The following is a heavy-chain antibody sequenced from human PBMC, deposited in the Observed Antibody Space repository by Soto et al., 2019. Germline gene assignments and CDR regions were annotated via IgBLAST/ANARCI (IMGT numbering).Heavy chain of an antibody. Sequence: QVQLVQSGAEVKKPGSSVKVSCKASGGTFSSYAISWVRQAPGQGLEWMGGIIPSFGTANYAQKFQGRVTITADKSTRTAYMELSSLRSEDTAVYYCASHHSQLVYGWFDPWGQGTLVTVSS. CDR1: GGTFSSYA. D-gene: IGHD6-6*01. CDR2: IIPSFGTA. V-gene: IGHV1-69*06. J-gene: IGHJ5*02. CDR3: ASHHSQLVYGWFDP.